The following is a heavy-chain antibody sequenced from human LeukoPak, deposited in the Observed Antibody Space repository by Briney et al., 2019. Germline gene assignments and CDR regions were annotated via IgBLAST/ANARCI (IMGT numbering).Heavy chain of an antibody. CDR2: IYSGGST. CDR3: AREKIYGSGNYYVFVY. V-gene: IGHV3-66*01. CDR1: GFTVNSNY. J-gene: IGHJ4*02. Sequence: GGSLRLSCAVSGFTVNSNYMSWVRQAPGKGLEWVSVIYSGGSTYYADSVKGRFTISRDNSRNTLYLQMNSLRAEDTAVYYCAREKIYGSGNYYVFVYWGQGALVTVSS. D-gene: IGHD3-10*01.